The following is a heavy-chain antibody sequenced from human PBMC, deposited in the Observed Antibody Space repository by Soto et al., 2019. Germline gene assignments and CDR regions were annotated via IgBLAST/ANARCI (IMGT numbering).Heavy chain of an antibody. Sequence: QVQLQQWGAGLLKPSETLSLTCAVYGGSFSGYYWSWIRQPPGKGLEWIGEINHSGSTNYNPSLKSRVTISVDTSKNQFSLKLSSVTAADTAVYYCARVRRSFGVVISWFDPWGQGTLVTVSS. CDR3: ARVRRSFGVVISWFDP. V-gene: IGHV4-34*01. CDR2: INHSGST. D-gene: IGHD3-3*01. CDR1: GGSFSGYY. J-gene: IGHJ5*02.